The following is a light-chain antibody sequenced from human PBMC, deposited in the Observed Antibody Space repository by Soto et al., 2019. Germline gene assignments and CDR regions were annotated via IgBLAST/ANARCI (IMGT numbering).Light chain of an antibody. Sequence: DIQMTQSPSSLSASVVDRVTITCRASLSISNYLNWYQQKPGKAPKLLMYAASSLQSGVPSRFSGSGSGTDFTLTISSLQPEDFATYYCQQSYSTPRTFGQGTKVEIK. CDR3: QQSYSTPRT. CDR2: AAS. J-gene: IGKJ1*01. CDR1: LSISNY. V-gene: IGKV1-39*01.